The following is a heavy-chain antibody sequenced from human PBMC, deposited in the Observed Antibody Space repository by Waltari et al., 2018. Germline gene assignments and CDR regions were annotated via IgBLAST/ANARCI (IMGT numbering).Heavy chain of an antibody. CDR2: IYYSGST. J-gene: IGHJ5*02. V-gene: IGHV4-39*01. CDR1: GGSISRSRYY. Sequence: QLQLQESGPGLVKPSETLSLTCTVSGGSISRSRYYLGRIRPPPGKGVEWIGSIYYSGSTYYNPSLKSRVTISVDTSKNQFSLKLSSVTAADTAVYYCARRSPYYYDSSGYYFPLGSDWFDPWGQGTLVTVSS. D-gene: IGHD3-22*01. CDR3: ARRSPYYYDSSGYYFPLGSDWFDP.